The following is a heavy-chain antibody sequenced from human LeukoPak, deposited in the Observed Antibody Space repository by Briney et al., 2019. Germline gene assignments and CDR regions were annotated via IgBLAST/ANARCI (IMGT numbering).Heavy chain of an antibody. CDR2: IYSSGTT. J-gene: IGHJ4*02. Sequence: PGGSLRLSCAASGFTVSSNYMNWVRQAPGKGPEWVSVIYSSGTTYYADSVKGRFTISRDNSKNTLDLQMNGLRTEDTAVYYCARGHGGTAYYFDYWSQGTLVTVSS. CDR3: ARGHGGTAYYFDY. CDR1: GFTVSSNY. V-gene: IGHV3-53*05. D-gene: IGHD3-16*01.